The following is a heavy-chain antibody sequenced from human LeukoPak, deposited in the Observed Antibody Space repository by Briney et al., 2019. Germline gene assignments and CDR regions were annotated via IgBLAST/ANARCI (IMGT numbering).Heavy chain of an antibody. Sequence: GGSLRLACAASGFTFSLSWMHWVRQAPGKGLEWVSSINYDARSRTYADSVKGRLTISRDNAENTLFLQMNSLRVEDTAIYSCVRGAGPGTPFDWGQGILVTVSS. J-gene: IGHJ1*01. V-gene: IGHV3-74*01. CDR3: VRGAGPGTPFD. CDR1: GFTFSLSW. D-gene: IGHD1-1*01. CDR2: INYDARSR.